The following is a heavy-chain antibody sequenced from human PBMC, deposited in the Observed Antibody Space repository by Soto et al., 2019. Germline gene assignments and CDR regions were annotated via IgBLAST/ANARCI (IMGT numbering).Heavy chain of an antibody. CDR2: ISAYNGNT. V-gene: IGHV1-18*01. Sequence: ASVKVSCKASGYTFTSYGISWVRQAPGQGLEWMGWISAYNGNTNYAQKLQGRVTMTTDTSTSTAYMELRSLRSDDTAVYYCAREAYDYVWGSYRLNGFDPWGQGTLVNGSS. D-gene: IGHD3-16*02. J-gene: IGHJ5*02. CDR1: GYTFTSYG. CDR3: AREAYDYVWGSYRLNGFDP.